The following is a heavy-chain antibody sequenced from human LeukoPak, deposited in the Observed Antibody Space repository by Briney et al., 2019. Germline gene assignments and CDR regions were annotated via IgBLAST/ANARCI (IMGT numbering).Heavy chain of an antibody. Sequence: PSQTLSLACAISGYSVSINGASWNWIRQSPSRGLEWLGRTYYRSQQWHSDYAPSVKGRIALNPDTSKNQFSLQLNSMTPEDTAVYYCGRETVFGVVTNWGQGTLVTVSS. J-gene: IGHJ4*02. D-gene: IGHD3-3*01. CDR1: GYSVSINGAS. V-gene: IGHV6-1*01. CDR2: TYYRSQQWHS. CDR3: GRETVFGVVTN.